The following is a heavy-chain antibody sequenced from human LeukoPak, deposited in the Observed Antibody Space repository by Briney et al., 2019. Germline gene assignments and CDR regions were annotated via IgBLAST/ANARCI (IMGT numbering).Heavy chain of an antibody. CDR1: GYTFTNYY. V-gene: IGHV1-2*02. Sequence: ASVKVSCKASGYTFTNYYMHWVRQAPGQGLEWMGWINHNSGGTNYAQKFQDRVTMTRDTSISTAYMELSRLRSDDTAVYYCARDSAVAGTHWGQGTLVTVSS. D-gene: IGHD6-19*01. CDR2: INHNSGGT. CDR3: ARDSAVAGTH. J-gene: IGHJ4*02.